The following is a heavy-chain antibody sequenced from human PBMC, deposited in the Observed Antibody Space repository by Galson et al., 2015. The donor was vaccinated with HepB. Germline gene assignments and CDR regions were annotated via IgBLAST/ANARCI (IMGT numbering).Heavy chain of an antibody. CDR1: GFTFSSYA. V-gene: IGHV3-53*04. CDR2: IYSGGSK. D-gene: IGHD1-26*01. CDR3: ARAGYSGSYGLARGFDY. J-gene: IGHJ4*02. Sequence: SLRLSCAASGFTFSSYAMSWVRQAPGKGLEWVSVIYSGGSKYYADSVKGRFTISRHNTKNTLYLQINSLRAEDTAVYYCARAGYSGSYGLARGFDYWGQGTLVTVSS.